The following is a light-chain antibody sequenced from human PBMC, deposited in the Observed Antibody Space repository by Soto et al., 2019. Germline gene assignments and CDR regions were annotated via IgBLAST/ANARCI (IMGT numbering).Light chain of an antibody. Sequence: DIQMTQSPSSLSASVGDRITITCRASQSISSYLNWYQQKPGKAPKLLNYAASSLQSGVPSRFSGSGSRTDFTLTISSLQPEDFATYYCQQSYSTPFTFGPGTKVDIK. V-gene: IGKV1-39*01. CDR1: QSISSY. CDR2: AAS. J-gene: IGKJ3*01. CDR3: QQSYSTPFT.